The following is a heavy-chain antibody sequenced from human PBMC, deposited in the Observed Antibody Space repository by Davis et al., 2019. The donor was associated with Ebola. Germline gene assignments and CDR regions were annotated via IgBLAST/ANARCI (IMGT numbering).Heavy chain of an antibody. CDR2: IYPGDSDT. D-gene: IGHD5-18*01. J-gene: IGHJ5*02. Sequence: PGGSLRLSCKGSGFSFTSHWIGWVRQMPGKGLEWMGIIYPGDSDTRYSPSFQGQVTISADKSISTAYLQWSSLKASDTAMYYCARHIVDTAMDWIDPWGQGTLVTVSS. CDR1: GFSFTSHW. CDR3: ARHIVDTAMDWIDP. V-gene: IGHV5-51*01.